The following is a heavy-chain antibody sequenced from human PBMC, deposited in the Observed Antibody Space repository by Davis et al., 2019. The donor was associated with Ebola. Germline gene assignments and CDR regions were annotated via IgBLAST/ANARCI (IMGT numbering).Heavy chain of an antibody. D-gene: IGHD4-23*01. V-gene: IGHV3-7*01. CDR1: GFTFSNYW. CDR2: IKEDGSQK. J-gene: IGHJ4*02. Sequence: PGGSLRLSCAASGFTFSNYWMTWVRQAPGKGLEWVAHIKEDGSQKYCVDSVRGRFTISRDNAKSSLSLQMNSLRVEDTAVYYCARDAGWQRLDNWGQGTLVTVSS. CDR3: ARDAGWQRLDN.